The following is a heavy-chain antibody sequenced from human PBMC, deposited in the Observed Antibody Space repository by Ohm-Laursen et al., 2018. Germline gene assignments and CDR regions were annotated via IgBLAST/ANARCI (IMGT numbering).Heavy chain of an antibody. J-gene: IGHJ4*02. CDR1: EFTFSSYS. CDR3: ARAYYDSSGPDDY. V-gene: IGHV3-21*01. Sequence: SLRLSCAASEFTFSSYSMNWVRQAPGKGLEWVSSISSSSSYIYYADSVKGRFTISRDNAKNSLYLQMNSLRAEDTAVYYCARAYYDSSGPDDYWGQGTLVTVSS. CDR2: ISSSSSYI. D-gene: IGHD3-22*01.